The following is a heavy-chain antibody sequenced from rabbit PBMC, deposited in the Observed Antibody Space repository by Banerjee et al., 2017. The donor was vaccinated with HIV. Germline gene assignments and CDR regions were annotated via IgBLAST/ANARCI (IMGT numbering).Heavy chain of an antibody. CDR1: GFSFSSSDY. V-gene: IGHV1S40*01. D-gene: IGHD6-1*01. Sequence: QSLEESGGDLVKPGASLTLTCTASGFSFSSSDYMCWVRRAPGKGLEWIACIYAGSSGSTHYASWAKGRFTISKTSSTTVTLQMTSLTAADTATYFCASYYTYGYAGYAYSTLWGQGTLVTVS. J-gene: IGHJ4*01. CDR3: ASYYTYGYAGYAYSTL. CDR2: IYAGSSGST.